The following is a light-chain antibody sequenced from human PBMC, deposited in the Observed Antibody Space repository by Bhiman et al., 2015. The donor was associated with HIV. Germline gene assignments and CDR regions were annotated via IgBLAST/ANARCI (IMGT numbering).Light chain of an antibody. CDR3: CSYAGSYTHYV. J-gene: IGLJ1*01. Sequence: QSALTQPASVSGSPGQSITISCTGTSSDVGGYNYVSWYQQHPDKAPKLMIYDVSNRPSGVSDRFSGSKSGNTASLTISGLQAEDEADYYCCSYAGSYTHYVFGTGTKVTVL. CDR2: DVS. V-gene: IGLV2-14*03. CDR1: SSDVGGYNY.